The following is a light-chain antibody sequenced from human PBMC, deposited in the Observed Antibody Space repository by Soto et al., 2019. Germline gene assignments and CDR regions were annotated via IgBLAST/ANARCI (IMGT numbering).Light chain of an antibody. V-gene: IGLV2-14*01. CDR2: DVF. J-gene: IGLJ1*01. CDR1: SSDVGGYDY. CDR3: SSYTSSSTDV. Sequence: QSALTQPASESGYPGQSITFSCTGTSSDVGGYDYVSWYQQHPGKAPKLMIYDVFNRPSGVSNRFSGSKSGNTASLTISGLQAEHEADSYCSSYTSSSTDVFGTGTKVTVL.